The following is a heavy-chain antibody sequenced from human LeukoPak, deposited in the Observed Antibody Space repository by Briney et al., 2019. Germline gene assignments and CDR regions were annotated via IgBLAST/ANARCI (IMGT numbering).Heavy chain of an antibody. CDR2: ISSSSSTI. CDR3: ARSYYYDSSGSDFDY. V-gene: IGHV3-48*04. CDR1: GFTFSSYS. D-gene: IGHD3-22*01. J-gene: IGHJ4*02. Sequence: GGSPRLSCAASGFTFSSYSMNWVRQAPGKGLEWVSYISSSSSTIYYADSVKGRFTISRDNAKNSLYLQMNSLRAEDTAVYYCARSYYYDSSGSDFDYWGQGTLVTVSS.